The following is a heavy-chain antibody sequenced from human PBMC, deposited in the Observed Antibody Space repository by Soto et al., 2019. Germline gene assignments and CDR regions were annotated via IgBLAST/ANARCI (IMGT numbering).Heavy chain of an antibody. J-gene: IGHJ5*02. V-gene: IGHV4-39*01. CDR3: VRYIRGDAKMTTSNSWFDP. D-gene: IGHD4-17*01. CDR2: IYYSGST. CDR1: GGSISSSSYY. Sequence: PSETLSLTCTVSGGSISSSSYYWGWIRQPPGKGLEWIGSIYYSGSTYYNPSLKSRVTISVDTSKNQFSLKLSSVTAADTAVYYCVRYIRGDAKMTTSNSWFDPWGQGTLVNVSS.